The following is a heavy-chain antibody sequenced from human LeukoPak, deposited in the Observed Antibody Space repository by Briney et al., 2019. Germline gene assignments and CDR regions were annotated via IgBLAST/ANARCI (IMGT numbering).Heavy chain of an antibody. CDR2: ISSRSFTI. Sequence: GGSLRLSCAASGFTFSAYSMNWVRRAPGKGLDWVSYISSRSFTIYYADSVKGRFTISRDNAKNSLYLQMNSLRAEDTAVYYCAREDGYSSSWYSDYWGQGTLVTVSS. V-gene: IGHV3-48*04. CDR3: AREDGYSSSWYSDY. CDR1: GFTFSAYS. D-gene: IGHD6-13*01. J-gene: IGHJ4*02.